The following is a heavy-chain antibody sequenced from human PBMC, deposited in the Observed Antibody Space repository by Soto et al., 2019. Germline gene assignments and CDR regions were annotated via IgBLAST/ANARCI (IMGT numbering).Heavy chain of an antibody. CDR3: VRVKATLYRHYYFDY. D-gene: IGHD5-12*01. CDR2: IFYTGST. J-gene: IGHJ4*01. CDR1: GGTINSGDYF. Sequence: LSLTCSVSGGTINSGDYFWSWIRQPPGKGLDWLGPIFYTGSTYYSPSLKSRASMSMDTSKKLFSLRLRSLTAADTAVYFCVRVKATLYRHYYFDYWGXGTQVTVSS. V-gene: IGHV4-30-4*01.